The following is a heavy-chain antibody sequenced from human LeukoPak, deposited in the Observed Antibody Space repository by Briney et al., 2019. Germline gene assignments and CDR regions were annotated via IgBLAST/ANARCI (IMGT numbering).Heavy chain of an antibody. CDR3: ARGLRGYLNWFDP. D-gene: IGHD2-15*01. CDR2: IYYSGST. CDR1: GGSISSSSYY. J-gene: IGHJ5*02. Sequence: SETLSLTCTVSGGSISSSSYYWGWIRQPPGKGLEWIGSIYYSGSTYYNPSLKSRVTISVDTSKNQFSLKLSSVTAADTAVYYCARGLRGYLNWFDPWGQGTLVTVSS. V-gene: IGHV4-39*07.